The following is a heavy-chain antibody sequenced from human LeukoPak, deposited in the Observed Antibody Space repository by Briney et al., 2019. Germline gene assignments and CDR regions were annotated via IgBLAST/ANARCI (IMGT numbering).Heavy chain of an antibody. Sequence: GGSLRLSCAASGFTFSSYWMSWVRQAPGKGLEWVSSISSSSSYIYYADSVKGRFTISRDNAKNSLYLQMNSLRAEDTAVYYCARESVVPPTRVDYWGQGTLVTVSS. J-gene: IGHJ4*02. CDR1: GFTFSSYW. D-gene: IGHD2-15*01. CDR2: ISSSSSYI. CDR3: ARESVVPPTRVDY. V-gene: IGHV3-21*01.